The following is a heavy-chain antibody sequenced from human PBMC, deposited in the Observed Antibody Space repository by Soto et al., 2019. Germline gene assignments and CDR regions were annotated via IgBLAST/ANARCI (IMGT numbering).Heavy chain of an antibody. D-gene: IGHD6-13*01. CDR3: ASKAIAAAAVSGMDV. CDR2: INAGNGNT. Sequence: QVQLVQSGSEEKKPGASVKVSCKASGYTFTNYAMHWVRQAPGQRLEWMGWINAGNGNTNYSQKFQGRVTITRDTSASTAYMELSRLRSKDTAVSSRASKAIAAAAVSGMDVWGQGPTVNVS. J-gene: IGHJ6*02. CDR1: GYTFTNYA. V-gene: IGHV1-3*05.